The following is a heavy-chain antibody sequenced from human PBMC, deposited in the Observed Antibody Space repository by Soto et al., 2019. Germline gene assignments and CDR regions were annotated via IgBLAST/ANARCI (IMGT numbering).Heavy chain of an antibody. D-gene: IGHD6-6*01. V-gene: IGHV3-74*01. Sequence: PGGSLRLSCAASGFTLSIYWMHWVRQAPGKGLVWVSRINSDGSSTSYADSVKGRFTISRDNAKNTLYLQMNSLRAEDTAVYYCARNLLDLYSSSPGIDYWGQGTLVTVSS. CDR2: INSDGSST. J-gene: IGHJ4*02. CDR3: ARNLLDLYSSSPGIDY. CDR1: GFTLSIYW.